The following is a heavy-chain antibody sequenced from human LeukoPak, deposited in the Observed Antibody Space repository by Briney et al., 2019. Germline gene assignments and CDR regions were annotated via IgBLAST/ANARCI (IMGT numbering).Heavy chain of an antibody. CDR1: GFTFSSYA. CDR3: ARVPQY. J-gene: IGHJ4*02. V-gene: IGHV3-30*10. Sequence: GRSLRLSCAASGFTFSSYAMHWVRQAPGKGLEWVAVISFDGSNKYYTDSVKGRFTISRDNSKNTLYLQVSSLRTEDTAVYYCARVPQYWGRGTLVTVSA. CDR2: ISFDGSNK.